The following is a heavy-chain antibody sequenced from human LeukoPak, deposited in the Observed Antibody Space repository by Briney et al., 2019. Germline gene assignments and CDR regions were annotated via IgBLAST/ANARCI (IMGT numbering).Heavy chain of an antibody. V-gene: IGHV3-53*01. J-gene: IGHJ6*02. CDR1: GFTVSSNY. Sequence: GGSLRLSCAASGFTVSSNYMSWVRQAPGKGLEWVSVIYSGGSTYYADSVKGRFTISRDNSKNTLYLQMNSLRAEDTAVYYCARAPCTYGSGRRVCTKRPRVYYGMDVWGQGTTVTVSS. D-gene: IGHD3-10*01. CDR3: ARAPCTYGSGRRVCTKRPRVYYGMDV. CDR2: IYSGGST.